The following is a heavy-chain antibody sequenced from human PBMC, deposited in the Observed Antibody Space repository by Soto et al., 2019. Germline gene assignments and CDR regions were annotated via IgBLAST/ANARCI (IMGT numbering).Heavy chain of an antibody. CDR3: ARDQGYSSLPDGFDI. V-gene: IGHV4-59*01. CDR2: IYYSGST. CDR1: GGSISSYY. Sequence: SETLSLTCSVSGGSISSYYWSWIRQPPGKGLEWIGYIYYSGSTHYNPSHKSRVTISVDTSKNQFSMKLSSATAADTAVNYYARDQGYSSLPDGFDIWGHGKMVSVSS. J-gene: IGHJ3*02. D-gene: IGHD6-13*01.